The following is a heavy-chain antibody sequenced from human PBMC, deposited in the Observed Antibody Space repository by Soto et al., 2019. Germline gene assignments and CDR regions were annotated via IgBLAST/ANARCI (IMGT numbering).Heavy chain of an antibody. CDR3: ARVYCRGGSCYLGLFDY. Sequence: PSETLSLTCTVSGGSISSYYWSWIRQPPGKGLEWIGYIYYSGSTNYNPSLKSRVTISVDTSKNQFSLKLSSVTAADTAVYYCARVYCRGGSCYLGLFDYWGQGTLVTVSS. J-gene: IGHJ4*02. D-gene: IGHD2-15*01. CDR2: IYYSGST. V-gene: IGHV4-59*01. CDR1: GGSISSYY.